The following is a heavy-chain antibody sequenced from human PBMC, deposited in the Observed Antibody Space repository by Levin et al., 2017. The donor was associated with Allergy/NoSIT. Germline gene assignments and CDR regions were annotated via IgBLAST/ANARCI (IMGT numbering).Heavy chain of an antibody. CDR1: GFTFSSYA. D-gene: IGHD3-3*01. CDR2: ISGSGGST. J-gene: IGHJ6*02. CDR3: ATIGRITIFGVVIIPRTYGMDV. V-gene: IGHV3-23*01. Sequence: GGSLRLSCAASGFTFSSYAMSWVRQAPGKGLEWVSAISGSGGSTYYADSVKGRFTISRDNSKNTLYLQMNSLRAEDTAVYYCATIGRITIFGVVIIPRTYGMDVWGQGTTVTVSS.